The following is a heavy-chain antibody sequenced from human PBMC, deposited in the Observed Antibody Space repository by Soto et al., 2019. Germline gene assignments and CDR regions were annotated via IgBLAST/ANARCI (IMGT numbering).Heavy chain of an antibody. Sequence: PSETLSLTCTVSGGSISSSSYYWGWIRQPPGKGLEGIGSIYYSGSTYYNPSLKSRVTISVDTSKNQFSLKLSSVTAADTAVYYCASITIFGVALYYGMDVWGQGTTVTVSS. J-gene: IGHJ6*02. V-gene: IGHV4-39*01. CDR1: GGSISSSSYY. D-gene: IGHD3-3*01. CDR2: IYYSGST. CDR3: ASITIFGVALYYGMDV.